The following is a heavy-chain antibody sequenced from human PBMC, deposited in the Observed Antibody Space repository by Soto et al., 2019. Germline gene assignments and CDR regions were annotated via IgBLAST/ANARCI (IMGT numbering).Heavy chain of an antibody. D-gene: IGHD3-10*01. V-gene: IGHV3-48*03. CDR1: GVTLCSYE. J-gene: IGHJ4*02. CDR2: ISSTGNTV. CDR3: ARHSTGVIDYFDY. Sequence: GVSMGLSCAFSGVTLCSYEVIWVRPAPGKGLEWVSYISSTGNTVFYTDSVKGRLTISRDNAKRSLYLQVNSLRAEDTAVYYCARHSTGVIDYFDYWGQGTLVNVSS.